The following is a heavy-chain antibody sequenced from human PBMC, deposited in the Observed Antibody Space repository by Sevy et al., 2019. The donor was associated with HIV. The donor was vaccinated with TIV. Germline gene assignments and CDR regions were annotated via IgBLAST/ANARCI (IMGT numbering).Heavy chain of an antibody. V-gene: IGHV3-23*01. J-gene: IGHJ6*03. CDR2: ISGSGTRT. D-gene: IGHD3-22*01. CDR1: GFSFDSYG. Sequence: GGSLRLSCAVSGFSFDSYGMTWVRQAPGKGLEWVSGISGSGTRTYYADSVKGRFIISRDNSKNTLYLQMNNRRSEETAIYSLAKGGGGHYDPDEIGYYFYYYNMDVWGKGTTVTVSS. CDR3: AKGGGGHYDPDEIGYYFYYYNMDV.